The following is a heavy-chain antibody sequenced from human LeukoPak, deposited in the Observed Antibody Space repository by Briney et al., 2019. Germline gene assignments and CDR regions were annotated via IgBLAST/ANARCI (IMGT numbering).Heavy chain of an antibody. CDR2: ISSSSSYI. CDR1: GLTFNTYS. Sequence: PGGSLRLSCAASGLTFNTYSMNWVRQAPGKGLEWVSSISSSSSYIYYADSVKGRFTISRDNAKNSLYLQMNSLRAEDTAVYYCARDPGDSTGYHLDYWGQGTLVTVSS. J-gene: IGHJ4*02. CDR3: ARDPGDSTGYHLDY. D-gene: IGHD3-22*01. V-gene: IGHV3-21*01.